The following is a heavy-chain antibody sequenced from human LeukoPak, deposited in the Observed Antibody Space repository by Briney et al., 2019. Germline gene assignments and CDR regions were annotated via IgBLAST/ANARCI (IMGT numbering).Heavy chain of an antibody. CDR2: MNPNSGNT. D-gene: IGHD2-15*01. CDR3: ARTYCSGGSCYPEVGY. J-gene: IGHJ4*02. Sequence: ASVEVSCKASGYTFTSYDINWVRQATGQGLEWMGWMNPNSGNTGYAQKFQGRVTMTRNTSISTAYMELSSLRSEDTAVYYCARTYCSGGSCYPEVGYWGQGTLATVSS. CDR1: GYTFTSYD. V-gene: IGHV1-8*01.